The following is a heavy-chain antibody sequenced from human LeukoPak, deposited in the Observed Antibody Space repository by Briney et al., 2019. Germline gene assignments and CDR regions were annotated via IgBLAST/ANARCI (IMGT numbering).Heavy chain of an antibody. D-gene: IGHD3-10*01. CDR3: ARGRLLWFGELAY. V-gene: IGHV4-38-2*01. CDR1: GYSISSGYY. J-gene: IGHJ4*02. Sequence: PSETLSLTCAVSGYSISSGYYWGWIRQPPGKGLEWIGSIYHSGSTYYNPSLKSRVTISVDTSKNQSSLKLSSVTAADTAVYYCARGRLLWFGELAYWGQGTLVTVSS. CDR2: IYHSGST.